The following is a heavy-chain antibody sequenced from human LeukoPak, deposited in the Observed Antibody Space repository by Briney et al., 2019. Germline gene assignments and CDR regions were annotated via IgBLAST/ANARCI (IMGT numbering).Heavy chain of an antibody. Sequence: AGGSLRLSCAASGFTFSSYGMHWVRQAPGKGLEWVAVIWYDGSNKYYADSVKGRFTISRDNSKNTLYLQMNSLRAEDTAVYYCARAATHCRSTSCYIPYWGQGTLVTVSS. CDR1: GFTFSSYG. D-gene: IGHD2-2*02. CDR2: IWYDGSNK. CDR3: ARAATHCRSTSCYIPY. V-gene: IGHV3-33*01. J-gene: IGHJ4*02.